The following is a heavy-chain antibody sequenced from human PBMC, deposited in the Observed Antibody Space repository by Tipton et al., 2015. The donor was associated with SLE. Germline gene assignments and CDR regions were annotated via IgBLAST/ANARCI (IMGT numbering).Heavy chain of an antibody. Sequence: SLRLSCAGSGFTFNIYAMHWVRQAPGKGLKWVASMSYDGSTKYYADSVKGRFTISRDNSKNTLDLQMGSLRAEDTAVYYCARDGLRGIGKFIDYWGQGKLVTVSS. J-gene: IGHJ4*02. CDR2: MSYDGSTK. V-gene: IGHV3-30*14. CDR1: GFTFNIYA. D-gene: IGHD3/OR15-3a*01. CDR3: ARDGLRGIGKFIDY.